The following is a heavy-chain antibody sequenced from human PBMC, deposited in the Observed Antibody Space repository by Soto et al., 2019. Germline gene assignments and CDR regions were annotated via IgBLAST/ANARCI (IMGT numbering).Heavy chain of an antibody. J-gene: IGHJ6*02. D-gene: IGHD2-15*01. CDR2: INHSGST. CDR1: GGSFSGYY. CDR3: ARGVGYGMDV. Sequence: SETLSLTCAVYGGSFSGYYWSWIRQPPGKGLEWIGEINHSGSTNYNPSLKSRVTISVDTSKNQFSLKLSSVTAADTAVYYCARGVGYGMDVWGQGTTVTAP. V-gene: IGHV4-34*01.